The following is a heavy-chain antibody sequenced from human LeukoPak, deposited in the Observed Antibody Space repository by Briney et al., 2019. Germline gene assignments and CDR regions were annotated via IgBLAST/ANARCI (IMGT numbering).Heavy chain of an antibody. V-gene: IGHV3-7*04. D-gene: IGHD3-3*02. CDR2: IKEDGSEK. CDR3: ARDSQHLNFDY. Sequence: GGSLRLSCAASGFTFSNYWMNWVRQAPGKGLEWVANIKEDGSEKFYVDSVKGRFIISRDNAKNSLYLQMNSLRAEDTAVYSCARDSQHLNFDYWGQGTLVTVSS. J-gene: IGHJ4*02. CDR1: GFTFSNYW.